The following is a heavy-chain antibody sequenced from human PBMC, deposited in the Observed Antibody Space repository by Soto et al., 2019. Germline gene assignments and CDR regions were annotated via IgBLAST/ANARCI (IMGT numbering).Heavy chain of an antibody. V-gene: IGHV3-74*01. J-gene: IGHJ6*02. CDR1: EFTFSNYY. D-gene: IGHD2-2*01. Sequence: EVQLVESGGGLVHPGGSLRLSCVASEFTFSNYYMHWVRQAPGKGLVWVSRIDYDGSTTDYADSVKGRFTISRDNAKNTLYLRMTSLRADDTAVYYCVRGSAGYQLLYYHYGMDVWGQGTTVTVSS. CDR2: IDYDGSTT. CDR3: VRGSAGYQLLYYHYGMDV.